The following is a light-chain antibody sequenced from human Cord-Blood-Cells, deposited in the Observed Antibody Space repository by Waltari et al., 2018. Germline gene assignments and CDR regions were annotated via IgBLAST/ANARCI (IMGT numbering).Light chain of an antibody. Sequence: EIVLTQSPATLSLSPGERHPLSCRASQSVSSYLAWYQQKPGQAPRLLIYDASNRATGIPARFSGSGSGTDFTLTISSLEPEDFAVYYCQQRSNWPPFTFGPGTKVDIK. V-gene: IGKV3-11*01. CDR1: QSVSSY. CDR2: DAS. CDR3: QQRSNWPPFT. J-gene: IGKJ3*01.